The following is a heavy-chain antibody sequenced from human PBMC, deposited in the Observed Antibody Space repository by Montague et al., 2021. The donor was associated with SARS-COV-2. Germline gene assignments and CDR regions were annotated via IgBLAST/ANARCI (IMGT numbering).Heavy chain of an antibody. J-gene: IGHJ6*02. D-gene: IGHD2-8*01. CDR1: GSSFNDYF. CDR3: AGARGSRAVLIITYYYYHGMDV. V-gene: IGHV4-34*01. CDR2: INHDGST. Sequence: SETLSLTCAVYGSSFNDYFWTWIRQPPGKGLEWIGEINHDGSTNYNPSLKSRLTISVDTSKNQFSLNLTSVTAADAAVYYCAGARGSRAVLIITYYYYHGMDVWGQGTTVTVSS.